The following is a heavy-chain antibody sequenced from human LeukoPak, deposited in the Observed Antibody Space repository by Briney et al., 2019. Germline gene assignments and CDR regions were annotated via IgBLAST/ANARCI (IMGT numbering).Heavy chain of an antibody. CDR3: ARSPSSGWYHDY. V-gene: IGHV1-2*02. J-gene: IGHJ4*02. Sequence: ASVKVSCKAFGYTFTGYYMHWVRQAPGQGLEWMGWINPNSGGTNYAQKFQGRVTMTRDTSISTAYMALSRLRSDDTAVYYCARSPSSGWYHDYWGQGTLVTVSS. CDR2: INPNSGGT. D-gene: IGHD6-19*01. CDR1: GYTFTGYY.